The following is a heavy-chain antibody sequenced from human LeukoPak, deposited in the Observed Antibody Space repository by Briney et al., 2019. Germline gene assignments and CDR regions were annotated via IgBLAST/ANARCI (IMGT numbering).Heavy chain of an antibody. V-gene: IGHV4-34*01. D-gene: IGHD2-15*01. CDR1: GGSFSGYY. J-gene: IGHJ5*02. CDR2: INHSGST. CDR3: ARRSRYCSGGSCFKPTLAHFDP. Sequence: SETLSLTCAVYGGSFSGYYWSWIRQPPGKGLEWIGEINHSGSTNYNPSLKSRVTISVDTSKNQFSLKLSSVTAADTAVYYCARRSRYCSGGSCFKPTLAHFDPWGQGTLVTVSS.